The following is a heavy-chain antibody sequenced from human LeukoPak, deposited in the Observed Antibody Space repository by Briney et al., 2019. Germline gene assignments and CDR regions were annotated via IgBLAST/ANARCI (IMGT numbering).Heavy chain of an antibody. V-gene: IGHV3-30*02. CDR3: AREGANVGFIDY. D-gene: IGHD4/OR15-4a*01. CDR2: IRYDGSHK. J-gene: IGHJ4*02. CDR1: GFTFSTYG. Sequence: PGGSLRLSCAASGFTFSTYGMHWVRQAPGKGLEWVAFIRYDGSHKYYTDSVRGRFTISRDNSKNTLYLQMNSLRAEDTAVYYCAREGANVGFIDYWGQGTLVTVSS.